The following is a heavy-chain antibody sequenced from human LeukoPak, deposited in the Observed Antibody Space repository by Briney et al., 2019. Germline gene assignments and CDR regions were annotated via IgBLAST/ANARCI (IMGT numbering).Heavy chain of an antibody. D-gene: IGHD6-6*01. J-gene: IGHJ4*02. CDR2: ISGSGGST. CDR3: AKAVPSLEGPNYFDF. V-gene: IGHV3-23*01. Sequence: PGGSLRLSCAASGFTFSSYAMSWVRQAPGKGLEWVSAISGSGGSTYYADSVKGRFTISRDNSKNTLYLQMNSLRAEDTAVYYSAKAVPSLEGPNYFDFWGQGTLVTVSS. CDR1: GFTFSSYA.